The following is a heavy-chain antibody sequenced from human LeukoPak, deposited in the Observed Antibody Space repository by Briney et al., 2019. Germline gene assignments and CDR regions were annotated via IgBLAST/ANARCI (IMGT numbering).Heavy chain of an antibody. V-gene: IGHV3-30-3*01. CDR2: MSSDGGHK. D-gene: IGHD6-13*01. Sequence: GGSLRLSCAGSGFTFSGFAMHWVRQAPGKGLEWVAVMSSDGGHKYYADSVKGRFTISRDNSKTTLFLQMNSLRGEDTAAYYCARETRSSQAPYFFDFWGQGTLVTVSS. CDR1: GFTFSGFA. CDR3: ARETRSSQAPYFFDF. J-gene: IGHJ4*02.